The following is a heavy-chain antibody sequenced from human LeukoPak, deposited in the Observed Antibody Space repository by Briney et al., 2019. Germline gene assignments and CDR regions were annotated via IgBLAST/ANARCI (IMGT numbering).Heavy chain of an antibody. Sequence: PGGSLRLSCAASGFTFSSYAMSWVRQAPGKGLEWVSGISGSGGSTFYADSVKGRFTISRDNSKNTLYLQMNSLRAEDTAVYYCASAGETPFDYWGQGTLVTVSS. J-gene: IGHJ4*02. CDR2: ISGSGGST. CDR1: GFTFSSYA. CDR3: ASAGETPFDY. V-gene: IGHV3-23*01. D-gene: IGHD7-27*01.